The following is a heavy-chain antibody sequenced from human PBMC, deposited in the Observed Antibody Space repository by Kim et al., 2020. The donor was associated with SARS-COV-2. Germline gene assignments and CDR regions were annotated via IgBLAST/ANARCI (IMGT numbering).Heavy chain of an antibody. V-gene: IGHV3-74*01. D-gene: IGHD1-1*01. J-gene: IGHJ4*02. CDR1: GFTFSRSW. CDR3: ARDQSRSGPTTFDY. Sequence: GGSLRLSCAASGFTFSRSWMHWVRQIPGEGPVWVSRINLDGTNIIYADSVEGRFTISRDNAKNTLYLQMDSLRAEDTAMYFCARDQSRSGPTTFDYWGQG. CDR2: INLDGTNI.